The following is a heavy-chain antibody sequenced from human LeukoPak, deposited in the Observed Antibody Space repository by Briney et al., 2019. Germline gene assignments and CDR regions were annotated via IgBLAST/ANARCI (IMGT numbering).Heavy chain of an antibody. CDR3: STDYYGSGRPGFGY. CDR1: GFTFSEAW. Sequence: GGSLRLSCAASGFTFSEAWMNWVRQAPGKGLEWVGRIKSKTDGETIDHAAPVKGRFTISRDDLRNMMYLQMNSLKTEDTAVYYCSTDYYGSGRPGFGYWGQGSLVTVSS. D-gene: IGHD3-10*01. CDR2: IKSKTDGETI. V-gene: IGHV3-15*07. J-gene: IGHJ4*02.